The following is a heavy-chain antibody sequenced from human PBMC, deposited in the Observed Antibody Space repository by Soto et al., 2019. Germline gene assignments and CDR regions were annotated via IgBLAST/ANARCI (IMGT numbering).Heavy chain of an antibody. V-gene: IGHV3-30-3*01. D-gene: IGHD1-26*01. Sequence: GGSLRLSCAASGFTFSSYAMHWVRQAPGKGLEWVAVISYDGSNKYYADSVKGRFTISRDNSKNTLYLQMNSLRAEDTAVYYCAREGPFPWEPQHYFDYWGQGTLVTVSS. J-gene: IGHJ4*02. CDR3: AREGPFPWEPQHYFDY. CDR2: ISYDGSNK. CDR1: GFTFSSYA.